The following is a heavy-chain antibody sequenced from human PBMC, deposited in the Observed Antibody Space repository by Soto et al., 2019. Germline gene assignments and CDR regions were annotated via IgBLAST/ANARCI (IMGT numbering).Heavy chain of an antibody. CDR3: ASYRGALYFES. D-gene: IGHD3-16*01. Sequence: PSETLSLTCSVSGRSMSSNYWSCIRQSPDKGLEWLVYVFYGGTDYNPSLGGRVSMSVETSKSQFSLKLTSVTVADTAVYYCASYRGALYFESWGPGILVTVSS. V-gene: IGHV4-59*01. CDR1: GRSMSSNY. CDR2: VFYGGT. J-gene: IGHJ4*02.